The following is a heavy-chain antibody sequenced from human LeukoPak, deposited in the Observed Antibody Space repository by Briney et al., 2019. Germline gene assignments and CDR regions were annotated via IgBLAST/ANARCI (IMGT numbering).Heavy chain of an antibody. CDR2: IRYDGSNK. CDR3: AKDRIYYGSGSYYDY. CDR1: GFTFSSYG. J-gene: IGHJ4*02. D-gene: IGHD3-10*01. Sequence: GGSLRLSCAASGFTFSSYGMSWVRQAPGKGLEWVAFIRYDGSNKYYADSVKGRFTISRDNSKNTLYLQMNSLRAEDTAVYYCAKDRIYYGSGSYYDYWGQGTLVTVSS. V-gene: IGHV3-30*02.